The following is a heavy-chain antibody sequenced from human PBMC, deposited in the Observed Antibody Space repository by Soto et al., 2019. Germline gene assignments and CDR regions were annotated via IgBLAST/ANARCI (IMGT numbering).Heavy chain of an antibody. Sequence: VGSLRLSCATFGFTFNTYAMTCVRQVPGKGLEWVAVITGSGGTIYYADSVKGRFTISRDNSKGTVYLQMNSLRADDTALYYCAQDKSDWGFFEFWGQRTQVNVS. CDR3: AQDKSDWGFFEF. CDR1: GFTFNTYA. D-gene: IGHD7-27*01. V-gene: IGHV3-23*01. J-gene: IGHJ4*02. CDR2: ITGSGGTI.